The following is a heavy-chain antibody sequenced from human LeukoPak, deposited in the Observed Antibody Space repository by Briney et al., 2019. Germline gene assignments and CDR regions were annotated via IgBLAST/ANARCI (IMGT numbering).Heavy chain of an antibody. CDR3: ARSELLWFGGVNSGFDY. D-gene: IGHD3-10*01. V-gene: IGHV4-34*01. J-gene: IGHJ4*02. CDR1: GGSFSGYY. CDR2: INHSGST. Sequence: SETLSLTCAVYGGSFSGYYWSWIRQPPGKGLEWIGEINHSGSTNYNPSLKSRVTISLDTSKNQFSLKLSSVTAADTAVYYCARSELLWFGGVNSGFDYWGQGTLVTVSS.